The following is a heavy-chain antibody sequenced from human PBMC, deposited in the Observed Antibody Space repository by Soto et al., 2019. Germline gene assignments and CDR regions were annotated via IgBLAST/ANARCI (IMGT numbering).Heavy chain of an antibody. D-gene: IGHD1-26*01. Sequence: GSLRLSCAASGVDFSSEVMCWVRQAPGKGLEWVSSISGSGRTIYHADSMRGRFAISRDNSKISLYLQLNDLRVDDTAVYYCAKVGPSYYYGMDVWGQGTTVTVSS. CDR1: GVDFSSEV. J-gene: IGHJ6*02. V-gene: IGHV3-23*01. CDR2: ISGSGRTI. CDR3: AKVGPSYYYGMDV.